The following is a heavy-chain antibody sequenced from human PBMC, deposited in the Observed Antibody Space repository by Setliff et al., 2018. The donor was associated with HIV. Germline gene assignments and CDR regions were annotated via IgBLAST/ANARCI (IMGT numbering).Heavy chain of an antibody. Sequence: SETLSLTCTVSGDTDFYWSWIRRSPGKGLEWIGYIHASGKANYNPSLKSRVTISLDTSKMQFSLRLTSVTAADTAVYYCATLDPSGGNFLAYWGQGTLVTVS. J-gene: IGHJ4*02. CDR2: IHASGKA. CDR1: GDTDFY. D-gene: IGHD2-21*02. V-gene: IGHV4-4*09. CDR3: ATLDPSGGNFLAY.